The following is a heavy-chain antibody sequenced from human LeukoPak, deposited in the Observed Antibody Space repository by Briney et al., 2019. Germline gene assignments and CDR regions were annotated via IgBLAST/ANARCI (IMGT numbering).Heavy chain of an antibody. J-gene: IGHJ4*02. D-gene: IGHD1-1*01. V-gene: IGHV1-2*02. Sequence: ASVRVSCKASGYTFTGYYMHWVRQAPGQGLEWMGWINPNSGGTNYAQKFQGRVTMTRDTSISTAYMELSRLRSDDTAVYYCARDKDNWNWGHYFDYWGQGTLVTVSS. CDR3: ARDKDNWNWGHYFDY. CDR1: GYTFTGYY. CDR2: INPNSGGT.